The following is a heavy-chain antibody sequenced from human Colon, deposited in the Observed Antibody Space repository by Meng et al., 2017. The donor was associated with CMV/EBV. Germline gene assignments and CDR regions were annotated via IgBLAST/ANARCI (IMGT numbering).Heavy chain of an antibody. CDR3: ARAWSGFNWFDP. V-gene: IGHV3-11*04. CDR2: ISSSGSTI. Sequence: AASGLTFSDYYMSWIRQAPGKGLEWVSYISSSGSTIYYADSVKGRFTISRDNAKNSLYLQMNSLRAEDTAVYYCARAWSGFNWFDPWGQGTLVTVSS. J-gene: IGHJ5*02. D-gene: IGHD3-3*01. CDR1: GLTFSDYY.